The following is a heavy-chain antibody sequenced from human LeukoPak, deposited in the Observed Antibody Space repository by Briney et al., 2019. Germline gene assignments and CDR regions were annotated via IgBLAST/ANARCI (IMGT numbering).Heavy chain of an antibody. CDR1: GFTLSSFG. Sequence: GRSLRLSCTASGFTLSSFGMHWVRHAPGKGLVWVSRINTDESSTSYADSVRGRFTISRDNAKNTLYLQMNSLRAEGTAVYYCAAGVSLYYWGQGTLVTVSS. D-gene: IGHD3-3*01. J-gene: IGHJ4*02. CDR3: AAGVSLYY. V-gene: IGHV3-74*01. CDR2: INTDESST.